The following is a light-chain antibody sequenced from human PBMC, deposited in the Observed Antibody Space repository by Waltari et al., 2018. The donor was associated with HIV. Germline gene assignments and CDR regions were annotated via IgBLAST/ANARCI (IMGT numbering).Light chain of an antibody. V-gene: IGKV3-15*01. CDR1: QSVRSD. Sequence: EIVMTQSPATLSVSPGEGATVSCRASQSVRSDLAWYQQKPGQAPRLLIYGASNRATGIPARFSASGSGTEFTLNVTSLQSEDSALYYGQQYNSRPTFGQGTKVEIK. J-gene: IGKJ1*01. CDR3: QQYNSRPT. CDR2: GAS.